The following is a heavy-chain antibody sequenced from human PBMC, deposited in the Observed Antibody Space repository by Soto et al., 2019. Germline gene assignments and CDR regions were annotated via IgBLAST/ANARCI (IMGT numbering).Heavy chain of an antibody. V-gene: IGHV4-31*03. J-gene: IGHJ4*02. D-gene: IGHD3-10*01. Sequence: QVQLQESGPGLVKPSQTLSLTCIVSGASINSRSDYWTWVRQYPGEGLEWIGYFFDSGTAHYNPSLKSRVTSSVDTSKNHFSLNMTSVTAADTALYFCARSSVGFGDLKSWGQGTLVVVSS. CDR1: GASINSRSDY. CDR2: FFDSGTA. CDR3: ARSSVGFGDLKS.